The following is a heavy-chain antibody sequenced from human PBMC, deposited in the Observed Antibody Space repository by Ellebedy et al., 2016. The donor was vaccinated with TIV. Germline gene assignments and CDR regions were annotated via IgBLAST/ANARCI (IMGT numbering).Heavy chain of an antibody. CDR1: GGTFSSYA. CDR3: ARDGERWLRFGAFDI. J-gene: IGHJ3*02. CDR2: IIPIFGTA. V-gene: IGHV1-69*05. Sequence: SVKVSXXASGGTFSSYAISWVRQAPGQGLEWMGGIIPIFGTANYAQKFQGRVTMTRDTSTSTVYMELSSLRSEDTAVYYCARDGERWLRFGAFDIWGQGTMVTVSS. D-gene: IGHD5-24*01.